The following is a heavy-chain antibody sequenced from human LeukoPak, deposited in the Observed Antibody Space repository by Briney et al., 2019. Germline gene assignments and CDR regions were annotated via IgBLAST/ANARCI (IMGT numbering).Heavy chain of an antibody. CDR3: ARDLTRLAAAGRIDP. J-gene: IGHJ5*02. CDR1: GGSISSYY. Sequence: SETLSLTCTVSGGSISSYYWSWIRQPAGKGLEWIGRIYTSGSTNYNPSLKSRVTMSVDTSKNQFSLKLSSVIAADTAVYYCARDLTRLAAAGRIDPRGQGTLVTVSS. V-gene: IGHV4-4*07. D-gene: IGHD6-13*01. CDR2: IYTSGST.